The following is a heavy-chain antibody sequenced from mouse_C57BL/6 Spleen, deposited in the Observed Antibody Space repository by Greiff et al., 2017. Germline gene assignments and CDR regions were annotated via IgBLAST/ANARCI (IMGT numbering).Heavy chain of an antibody. CDR2: IDPSDSET. CDR3: ARRDWDGGPDY. CDR1: GYTFTSYW. J-gene: IGHJ2*01. Sequence: QVHVKQPGAELVRPGSSVKLSCKASGYTFTSYWMHWVKQRPIQGLEWIGNIDPSDSETHYNQKFKDKATLTVDKSSSTAYMQLSSLTSEDSAVYYCARRDWDGGPDYWGQGTTLTVSS. D-gene: IGHD4-1*01. V-gene: IGHV1-52*01.